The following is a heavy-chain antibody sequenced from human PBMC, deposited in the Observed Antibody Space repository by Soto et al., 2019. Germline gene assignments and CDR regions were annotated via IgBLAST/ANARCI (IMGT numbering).Heavy chain of an antibody. CDR1: GFTFSSYS. V-gene: IGHV3-21*01. D-gene: IGHD2-2*01. CDR2: ISSSSSYI. J-gene: IGHJ6*02. CDR3: ARDPVVPAAGGYYYYGMAV. Sequence: GGSLRLSCAASGFTFSSYSMNWVRQAPGKGLEWVSSISSSSSYIYYADSVKGRFTISRDNAKNSLYLQMNSLRAEDTAVYYCARDPVVPAAGGYYYYGMAVWGQGTTVTVSS.